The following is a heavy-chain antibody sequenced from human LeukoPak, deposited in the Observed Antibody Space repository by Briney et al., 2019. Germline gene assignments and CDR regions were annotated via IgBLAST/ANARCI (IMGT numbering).Heavy chain of an antibody. V-gene: IGHV4-59*01. D-gene: IGHD1-26*01. Sequence: SETLSLTCTVSGGSISSYYWSWIRQPPGKGLEWIGYIYYSGSTNYNPSLKSRVTLSLDTSKNQFSLKLSSVTAADTAVYYCARVVGSYWFDPWGQGTLVTVSS. CDR3: ARVVGSYWFDP. CDR1: GGSISSYY. CDR2: IYYSGST. J-gene: IGHJ5*02.